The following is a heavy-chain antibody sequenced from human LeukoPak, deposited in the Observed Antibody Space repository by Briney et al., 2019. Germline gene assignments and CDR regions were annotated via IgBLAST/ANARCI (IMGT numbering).Heavy chain of an antibody. CDR2: ISASGGST. CDR3: ATQGGNFDY. V-gene: IGHV3-23*01. J-gene: IGHJ4*02. CDR1: GFTFNSYA. D-gene: IGHD3-16*01. Sequence: PGGSLRLSCAASGFTFNSYAMSWVRQAPGKGLEWVSIISASGGSTYYADSVKGRFTIFRDNSKNTLYLQMNSLRAEDTAVYYCATQGGNFDYWGQGILVTVSS.